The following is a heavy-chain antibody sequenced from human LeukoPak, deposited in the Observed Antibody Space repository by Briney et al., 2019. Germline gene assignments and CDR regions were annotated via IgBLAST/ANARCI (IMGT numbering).Heavy chain of an antibody. CDR1: GFTVSSNY. CDR3: ARDQGSVYYDSSGYPYYYYYMDV. CDR2: IYSGGST. J-gene: IGHJ6*03. D-gene: IGHD3-22*01. V-gene: IGHV3-53*01. Sequence: GGSLRLSCAASGFTVSSNYMSWVRQAPGKGPEWVSVIYSGGSTYYADSVKGRFTISRDNSKNTLYLQMNSLRAEDTAVYYCARDQGSVYYDSSGYPYYYYYMDVWGKGTTVTVSS.